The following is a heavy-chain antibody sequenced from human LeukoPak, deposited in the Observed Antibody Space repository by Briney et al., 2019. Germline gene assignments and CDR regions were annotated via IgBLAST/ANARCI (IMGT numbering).Heavy chain of an antibody. CDR2: INGDGTST. D-gene: IGHD4-17*01. J-gene: IGHJ4*02. V-gene: IGHV3-74*03. CDR3: ARASTTVPNLLDY. CDR1: GFTFSTYW. Sequence: GGSLRLSCAPSGFTFSTYWMHWVRQAPGNGLLWVSRINGDGTSTKYADSVKGRFTISRDNARHTLYLQMNSLRAEDTAVYYCARASTTVPNLLDYWGQGTLVTVSS.